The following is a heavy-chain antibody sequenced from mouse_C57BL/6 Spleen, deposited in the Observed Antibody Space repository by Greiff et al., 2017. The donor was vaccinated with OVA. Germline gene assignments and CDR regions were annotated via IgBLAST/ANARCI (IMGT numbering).Heavy chain of an antibody. CDR3: ARTTVVAPLDY. Sequence: QVPLQQPGAALVRPGSSVKLSCKASGYTFTSYWMHWVKQRPIQGLEWIGNFDPSDSETPYNQNFKDKATLTVDKSSTTADMQRSSLTSEDSAVYYCARTTVVAPLDYWGQGTTLTVSS. D-gene: IGHD1-1*01. CDR1: GYTFTSYW. V-gene: IGHV1-52*01. CDR2: FDPSDSET. J-gene: IGHJ2*01.